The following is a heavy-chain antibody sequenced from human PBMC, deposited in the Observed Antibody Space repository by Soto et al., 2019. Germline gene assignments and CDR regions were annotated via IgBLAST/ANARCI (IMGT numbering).Heavy chain of an antibody. CDR1: GFDFRSYE. CDR3: AKDRVVRGVAGAFDI. V-gene: IGHV3-23*01. CDR2: IRANDESI. Sequence: GGSLRLSCVASGFDFRSYEMNWVRQAPGKGLEWVSNIRANDESIYYADSVKGRFTISRDSSKNTLYLQMNSLRAEDTAVYYCAKDRVVRGVAGAFDIWGQGTMVT. D-gene: IGHD3-10*01. J-gene: IGHJ3*02.